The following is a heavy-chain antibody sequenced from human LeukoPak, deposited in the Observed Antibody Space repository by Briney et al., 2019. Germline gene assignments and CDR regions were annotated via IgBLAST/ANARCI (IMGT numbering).Heavy chain of an antibody. CDR2: IHSDGRST. V-gene: IGHV3-74*01. Sequence: GGSLRLSCAASGFTLSSYEMNWVRQAPGKGLVWVSRIHSDGRSTSYADSVNGRFTISRDNAKNTLYLQMNSLRAEDTAVYYCARDRPGNTAIDYWGQGTLVTVSS. CDR1: GFTLSSYE. J-gene: IGHJ4*02. D-gene: IGHD5-18*01. CDR3: ARDRPGNTAIDY.